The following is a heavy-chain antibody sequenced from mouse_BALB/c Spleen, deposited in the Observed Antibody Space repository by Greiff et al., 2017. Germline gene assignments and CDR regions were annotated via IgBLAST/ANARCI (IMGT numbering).Heavy chain of an antibody. CDR2: ISNGGGSN. CDR1: GFTFSSYT. CDR3: ARQGLYYFDY. V-gene: IGHV5-12-2*01. D-gene: IGHD3-2*02. Sequence: EVKVVESGGGLVQPGGSLKLSCAASGFTFSSYTMSWVRQTPEKRLEWVAYISNGGGSNYYPDTVKGRFTISRDNAKNTLYLQMSSLKSEDTAMYYCARQGLYYFDYWGQGTTLTVSS. J-gene: IGHJ2*01.